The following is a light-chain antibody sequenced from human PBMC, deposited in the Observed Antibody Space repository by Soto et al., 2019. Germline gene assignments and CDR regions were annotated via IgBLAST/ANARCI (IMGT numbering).Light chain of an antibody. Sequence: QSVVTQPPSASGTPGQRVTISCSGSSSNIGSNSVYWYQQLPGTAPKLLIYTNSQRPSGVPDRFSGSKSGTSASLAISGLQSEDEGDYYCAAWDDRLISVVFGGGTKLTVL. V-gene: IGLV1-47*02. CDR3: AAWDDRLISVV. CDR1: SSNIGSNS. CDR2: TNS. J-gene: IGLJ3*02.